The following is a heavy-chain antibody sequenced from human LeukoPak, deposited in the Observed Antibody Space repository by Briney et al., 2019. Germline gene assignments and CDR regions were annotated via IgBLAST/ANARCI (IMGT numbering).Heavy chain of an antibody. CDR1: GFSLSTSGMC. J-gene: IGHJ5*02. D-gene: IGHD6-19*01. CDR2: IDWDDDK. CDR3: ARIALTYSSGWSVA. V-gene: IGHV2-70*11. Sequence: SGPALVKPTQTLSLTCTFSGFSLSTSGMCVSCIRQPPGKALEWLARIDWDDDKYYSTSLKTRLTISKDTSKNQVVLTMTNMDPVDTATYYCARIALTYSSGWSVAWGQGTLVTVSS.